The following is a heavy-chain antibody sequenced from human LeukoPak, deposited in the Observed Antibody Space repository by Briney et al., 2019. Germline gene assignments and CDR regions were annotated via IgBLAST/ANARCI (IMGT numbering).Heavy chain of an antibody. D-gene: IGHD6-19*01. Sequence: SVKVSCKASGGTFSSYAISWVRQAPGQGLEWVGGIIPIFGTANYAQKFQGRVTITADESTSTAHMELSSLRSEDTAVYYCARGPDSSGRGGFIWGYYWGQGTLVTVSS. CDR1: GGTFSSYA. V-gene: IGHV1-69*01. CDR3: ARGPDSSGRGGFIWGYY. J-gene: IGHJ4*02. CDR2: IIPIFGTA.